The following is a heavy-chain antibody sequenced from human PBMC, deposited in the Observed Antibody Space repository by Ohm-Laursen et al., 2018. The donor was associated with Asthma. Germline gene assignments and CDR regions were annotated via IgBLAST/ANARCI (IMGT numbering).Heavy chain of an antibody. D-gene: IGHD1-1*01. Sequence: SDTLSLTCTVSGGSISSGNLYWSWIRQAPGKGLEWIGYIFHSGSTYYTPSLKSRVTISVDTSKNQFSLNLTSVTAADTAVYYCARGPMHDYYFDNWGQGTLVTVSS. CDR1: GGSISSGNLY. V-gene: IGHV4-30-4*02. CDR3: ARGPMHDYYFDN. J-gene: IGHJ4*02. CDR2: IFHSGST.